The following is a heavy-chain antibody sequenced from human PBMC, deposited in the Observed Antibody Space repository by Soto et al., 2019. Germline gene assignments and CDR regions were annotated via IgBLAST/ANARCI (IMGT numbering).Heavy chain of an antibody. J-gene: IGHJ5*02. CDR3: ARVGGPGTKNGVWWFDP. D-gene: IGHD3-10*01. CDR2: IYHSGST. Sequence: KASETLSLTCAVSGYSISSGYYWGWIRQPPGKGLEWIGSIYHSGSTYYNPSLKSRVTISVDTSKNQFSLKLSSVTAADTAVYYCARVGGPGTKNGVWWFDPWGQGTLVIVSS. V-gene: IGHV4-38-2*01. CDR1: GYSISSGYY.